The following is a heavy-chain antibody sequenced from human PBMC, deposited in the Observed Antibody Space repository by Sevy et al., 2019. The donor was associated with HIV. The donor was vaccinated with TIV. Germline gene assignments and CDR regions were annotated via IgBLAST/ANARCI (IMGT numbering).Heavy chain of an antibody. Sequence: GGSLRLSCAASGFTFSSYATSWVRQAPGKGLEWVSAISGSGGSTYYADSVKGRFTISRDNSKNTLYLQMNSLRAEDTAVYYCAKDRIAAAGQQYFDYWGQGTLVTVSS. D-gene: IGHD6-13*01. CDR3: AKDRIAAAGQQYFDY. J-gene: IGHJ4*02. CDR1: GFTFSSYA. CDR2: ISGSGGST. V-gene: IGHV3-23*01.